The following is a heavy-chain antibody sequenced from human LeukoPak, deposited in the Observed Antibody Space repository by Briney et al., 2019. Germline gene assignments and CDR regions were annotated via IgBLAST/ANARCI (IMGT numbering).Heavy chain of an antibody. D-gene: IGHD6-19*01. CDR1: GLTVSDSY. CDR3: VKTNSGWYKLFED. J-gene: IGHJ4*02. Sequence: GGSLRLSCAASGLTVSDSYMSWVRQAPGKGLEWVAIIYSGGTTYYADSVKDKLTISRDTSKNTVHLQMTNLRADDTAIYYCVKTNSGWYKLFEDWGQGTLVTVSS. V-gene: IGHV3-66*01. CDR2: IYSGGTT.